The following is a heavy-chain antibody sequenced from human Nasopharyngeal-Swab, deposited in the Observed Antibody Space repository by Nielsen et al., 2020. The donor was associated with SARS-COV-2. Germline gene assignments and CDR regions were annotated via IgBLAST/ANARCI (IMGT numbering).Heavy chain of an antibody. D-gene: IGHD5-12*01. Sequence: GGSLRLSCAASGFTFSSYGMHWVRQAPGKGLEGVAVIWYDGSNKYYADSVKGRFTISRDNSKNTLYLQMNSLRAEDTAVYYCARGSPKRYSGYDFPSFDYWGQGTLVTVSS. J-gene: IGHJ4*02. CDR2: IWYDGSNK. CDR1: GFTFSSYG. CDR3: ARGSPKRYSGYDFPSFDY. V-gene: IGHV3-33*01.